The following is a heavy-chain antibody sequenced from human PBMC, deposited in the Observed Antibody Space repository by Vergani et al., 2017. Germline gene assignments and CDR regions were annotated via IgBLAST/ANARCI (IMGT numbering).Heavy chain of an antibody. CDR3: ARVSLYSVYDLGY. Sequence: EVRLVESGGSLIQLGGSLRLPCVASGFTFSDIWMHWVRQVPGKGLEWISRINSEGSVVTYADSVEGRFTISRDNAKNTLYLLMNGLRDDDTALYYCARVSLYSVYDLGYWGQGTLVTVSS. CDR2: INSEGSVV. CDR1: GFTFSDIW. D-gene: IGHD5/OR15-5a*01. J-gene: IGHJ4*02. V-gene: IGHV3-74*03.